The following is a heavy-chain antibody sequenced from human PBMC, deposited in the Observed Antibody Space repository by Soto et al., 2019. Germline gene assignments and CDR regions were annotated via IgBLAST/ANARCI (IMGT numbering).Heavy chain of an antibody. D-gene: IGHD1-26*01. CDR1: GGTFSSYA. J-gene: IGHJ3*02. CDR3: ARFPGVRWELRPSGAFDI. CDR2: IIPIFGTA. V-gene: IGHV1-69*13. Sequence: ASVKVSCKASGGTFSSYAISWVRQAPGQGLEWMGGIIPIFGTANYAQKFQGRVTITADESTSTAYMELSSLRSEDTAVYYCARFPGVRWELRPSGAFDIWGQGTMVTVSS.